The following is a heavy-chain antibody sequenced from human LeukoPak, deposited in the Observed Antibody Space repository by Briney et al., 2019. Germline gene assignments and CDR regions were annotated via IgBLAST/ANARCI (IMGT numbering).Heavy chain of an antibody. V-gene: IGHV3-7*01. Sequence: GGSLRLSCAGSGFTFSRSWMTWVRQAPGKGLEWVANVNPDGSEKYYVDSVKGRFTISRDNAKNSLYLQMNSLRAEDTALYYCARGIGSTYFRQSPHNYYMDVWGKGTTVTVSS. CDR1: GFTFSRSW. CDR2: VNPDGSEK. CDR3: ARGIGSTYFRQSPHNYYMDV. J-gene: IGHJ6*03. D-gene: IGHD2-2*01.